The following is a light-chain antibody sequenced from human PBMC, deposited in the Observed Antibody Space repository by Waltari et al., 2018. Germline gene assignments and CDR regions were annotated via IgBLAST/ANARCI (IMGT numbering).Light chain of an antibody. CDR3: SSYGGSNNLV. CDR1: SSDVGGYNY. Sequence: QSALTQPPSASGSPGQSVTISCPGTSSDVGGYNYVSWYQQHPGKAPKVLIYEVSKRPSGVPDSFSGSKSGKTAALTVSGVQAEDEADYYCSSYGGSNNLVFGGGTKLTVL. J-gene: IGLJ3*02. V-gene: IGLV2-8*01. CDR2: EVS.